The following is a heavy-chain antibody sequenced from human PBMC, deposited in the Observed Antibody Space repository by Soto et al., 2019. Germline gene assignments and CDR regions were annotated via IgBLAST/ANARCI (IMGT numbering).Heavy chain of an antibody. CDR3: ARDDWGYCSGGSCSSGVDYFDY. J-gene: IGHJ4*02. Sequence: QVQLVQSGAEVKKPGASVKVSCKASGYTFTSYGISWVRQAPGQGLEWVGWISAYNGNTNYAQKLQGRVTMTTDTSTSTAYMELRSLRSDDTAVYYCARDDWGYCSGGSCSSGVDYFDYWGQGTLVTVSS. CDR2: ISAYNGNT. CDR1: GYTFTSYG. D-gene: IGHD2-15*01. V-gene: IGHV1-18*01.